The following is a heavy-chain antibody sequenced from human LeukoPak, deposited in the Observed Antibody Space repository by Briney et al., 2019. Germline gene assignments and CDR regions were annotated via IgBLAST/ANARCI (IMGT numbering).Heavy chain of an antibody. J-gene: IGHJ6*02. CDR2: ISSSGITI. V-gene: IGHV3-48*04. D-gene: IGHD7-27*01. CDR1: RFTFSTYS. Sequence: GGSLRLSCAASRFTFSTYSMNWVRQAPGKGLEWVSYISSSGITIYYADSVKGRFTISRDNTNNSLYLQMNSLRAEDTAVYYCARDDGDLGTSIYYYYGMDVWGQGTTVTVSS. CDR3: ARDDGDLGTSIYYYYGMDV.